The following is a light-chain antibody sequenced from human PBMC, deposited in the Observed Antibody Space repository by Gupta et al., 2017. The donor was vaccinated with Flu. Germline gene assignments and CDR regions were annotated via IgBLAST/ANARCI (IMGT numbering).Light chain of an antibody. CDR2: GAS. J-gene: IGKJ5*01. CDR3: QQDNNWPLT. V-gene: IGKV3-15*01. CDR1: QSVSSN. Sequence: EIVMTQSPATLSVSPGERATLSCRASQSVSSNLAWYQQKPGQAPRLLIYGASTRANGLPARFSGSGSATDFTLTSSIRQTDDLAVYCCQQDNNWPLTFGQGTRLEIK.